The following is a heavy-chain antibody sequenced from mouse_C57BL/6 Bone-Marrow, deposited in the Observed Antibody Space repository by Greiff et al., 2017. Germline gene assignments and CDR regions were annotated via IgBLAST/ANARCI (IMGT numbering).Heavy chain of an antibody. D-gene: IGHD2-4*01. V-gene: IGHV1-62-2*01. Sequence: VQLQQSGAELVKPGASVKLSCKASGYILTEYAIHWVKQRSGQGLEWIGWFDPGSGSIKYNERFKDKAILTADKSSNTVYMELSRLTSEDSAVYFCARHERYYDYEGYFDYWGQGTTLTVSS. CDR2: FDPGSGSI. CDR1: GYILTEYA. J-gene: IGHJ2*01. CDR3: ARHERYYDYEGYFDY.